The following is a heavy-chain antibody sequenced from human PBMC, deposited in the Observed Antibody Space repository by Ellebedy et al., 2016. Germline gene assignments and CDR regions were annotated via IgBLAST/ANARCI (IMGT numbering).Heavy chain of an antibody. V-gene: IGHV3-30*18. J-gene: IGHJ6*03. Sequence: GESLKISXAASGFTFSSYGMHWVRQAPGKGLEWVAVISYDGSNKYYADSVKGRFTISRDNSKNTLYLQMNSLRAEDTAVYYCAKDHSSGWYYYYDMDVWGKGTTVTVSS. D-gene: IGHD6-19*01. CDR3: AKDHSSGWYYYYDMDV. CDR1: GFTFSSYG. CDR2: ISYDGSNK.